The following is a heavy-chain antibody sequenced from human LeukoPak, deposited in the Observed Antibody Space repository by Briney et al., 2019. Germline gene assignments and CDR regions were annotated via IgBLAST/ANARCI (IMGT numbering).Heavy chain of an antibody. Sequence: SGGSLRLSCAASGFPFSRYSMHWVRKAPGKGLGGLAVISYDGGNKYYADPVKGRFTISRDNSKNTLYLQMNSLRAEDTAVYYCARTQVDTAMTHDAFDIWGQGTMVTVSS. J-gene: IGHJ3*02. CDR3: ARTQVDTAMTHDAFDI. CDR1: GFPFSRYS. D-gene: IGHD5-18*01. V-gene: IGHV3-30*04. CDR2: ISYDGGNK.